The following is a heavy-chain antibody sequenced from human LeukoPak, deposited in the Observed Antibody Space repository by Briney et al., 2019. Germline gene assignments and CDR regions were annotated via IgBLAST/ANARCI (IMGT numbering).Heavy chain of an antibody. V-gene: IGHV3-48*03. D-gene: IGHD4-17*01. CDR1: GFTFSNYE. CDR2: ISASGNPM. J-gene: IGHJ4*02. Sequence: GGSLRLSCAASGFTFSNYEMNWVRQAPGKGLEWISYISASGNPMFYADSVKGRFTISRDNAKNSLYLQMSSLYTEDTAVYYCAAQGGSGDLRYWGQGTLVTVSS. CDR3: AAQGGSGDLRY.